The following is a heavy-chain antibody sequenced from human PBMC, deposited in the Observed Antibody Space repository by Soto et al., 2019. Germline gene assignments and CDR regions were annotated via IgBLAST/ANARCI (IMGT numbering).Heavy chain of an antibody. CDR1: GGTFSSYA. CDR3: ASKVGVAAAGTPFDY. Sequence: SVKVSCKASGGTFSSYAISWVRQAPGQGLEWIGGIIPIFGTANYAQKFQGRVMITADESTSTAYMEMSSLRSEDTAVYYCASKVGVAAAGTPFDYWGQGTLVTVSS. J-gene: IGHJ4*02. V-gene: IGHV1-69*13. CDR2: IIPIFGTA. D-gene: IGHD6-13*01.